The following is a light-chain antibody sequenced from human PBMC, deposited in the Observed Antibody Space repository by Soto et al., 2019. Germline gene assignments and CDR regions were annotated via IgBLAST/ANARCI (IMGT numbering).Light chain of an antibody. J-gene: IGKJ3*01. CDR2: DAS. Sequence: AIQLTQSPSSLSASVGDRVTITCRASQGISSALAWYQQKPGKAPKLLIYDASSLESGVPSRFRGSGSGTDFTLTISSLQPEDFATYYCQQCNSYPQKAFTFGPGTKVDIK. CDR1: QGISSA. V-gene: IGKV1-13*02. CDR3: QQCNSYPQKAFT.